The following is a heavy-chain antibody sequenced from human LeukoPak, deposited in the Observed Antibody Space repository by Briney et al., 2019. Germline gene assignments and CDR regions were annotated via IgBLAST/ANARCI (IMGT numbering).Heavy chain of an antibody. V-gene: IGHV3-7*01. CDR3: ARDYGGSSPFDY. CDR1: GFTFRTSW. J-gene: IGHJ4*02. Sequence: GGSLRLSCGASGFTFRTSWMNWVRQAPGKGLEWVASINPDGSEKYSVDSVEGRFTISRDNAKNSLYLQMNSLRAEDTAVYYCARDYGGSSPFDYWGQGTLVTVSS. CDR2: INPDGSEK. D-gene: IGHD4-23*01.